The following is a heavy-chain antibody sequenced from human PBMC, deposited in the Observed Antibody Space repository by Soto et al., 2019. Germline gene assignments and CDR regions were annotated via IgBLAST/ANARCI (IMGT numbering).Heavy chain of an antibody. J-gene: IGHJ4*02. D-gene: IGHD3-9*01. V-gene: IGHV4-59*01. CDR1: GGSISSYY. CDR3: ARDGGRYDILTGYYSYYFDD. Sequence: SETLSLTCTVSGGSISSYYWSWIRQPPGKGLEWIGYIYYSGSTNYNPSLKSRVTISVDTSKNQFSLKLSSVTAADTAVYYCARDGGRYDILTGYYSYYFDDWGKGTLVTVSS. CDR2: IYYSGST.